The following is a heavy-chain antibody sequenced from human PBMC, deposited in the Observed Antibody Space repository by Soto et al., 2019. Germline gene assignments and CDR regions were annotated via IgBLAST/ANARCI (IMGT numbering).Heavy chain of an antibody. CDR1: GGSISSGGYY. V-gene: IGHV4-31*03. Sequence: SETLSLTCTVSGGSISSGGYYWSWIRQHPGKGLEWIGYIYYSGSTYYNPSLKSRVTMSVDTSKNQFSLKLSSVTAADTAVYYCAREVSSSQLWYGMDVWGQGTTVTVSS. CDR3: AREVSSSQLWYGMDV. D-gene: IGHD6-13*01. CDR2: IYYSGST. J-gene: IGHJ6*02.